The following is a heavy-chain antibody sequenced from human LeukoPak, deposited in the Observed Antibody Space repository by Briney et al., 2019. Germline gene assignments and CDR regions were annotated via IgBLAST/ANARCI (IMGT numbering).Heavy chain of an antibody. CDR3: AKADSSSSVFIEGYYFDY. CDR1: GFTFHSYS. CDR2: ISGRGGST. Sequence: GGTLRLSRAASGFTFHSYSLLWVRQAPAKGLEWVLAISGRGGSTYYADSVKDRFTNARDNSKNKLYLQMNSLRAEDTAVYYCAKADSSSSVFIEGYYFDYWGQGTLVTVSS. V-gene: IGHV3-23*01. D-gene: IGHD6-6*01. J-gene: IGHJ4*02.